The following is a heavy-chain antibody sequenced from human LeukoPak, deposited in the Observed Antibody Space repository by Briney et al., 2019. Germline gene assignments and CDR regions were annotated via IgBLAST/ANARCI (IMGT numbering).Heavy chain of an antibody. V-gene: IGHV3-30*03. Sequence: GGSLRLSCAASGFTFSSYGMHWVRQAPGKGLEWVAVISYDGSNKYYADSVKGRFTISRDNAKNSLYLQMNSLRAEDTAVYYCARAPISWNSVGAFDIWGQGTMVTVSS. CDR2: ISYDGSNK. J-gene: IGHJ3*02. CDR3: ARAPISWNSVGAFDI. CDR1: GFTFSSYG. D-gene: IGHD1-7*01.